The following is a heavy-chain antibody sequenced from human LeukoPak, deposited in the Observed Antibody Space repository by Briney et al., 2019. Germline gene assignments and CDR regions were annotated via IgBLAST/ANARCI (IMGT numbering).Heavy chain of an antibody. Sequence: SETLSLTCTVSGGSISSSSYYWGWIRQPPGKGPEWIGSIYYSGSTYYNPSLKSRVTISVDTSKNQFSLKLSSVTAADTAVYYCARHLRFLEWLSPGEFDPWGQGTLVTVSS. CDR1: GGSISSSSYY. D-gene: IGHD3-3*01. CDR3: ARHLRFLEWLSPGEFDP. J-gene: IGHJ5*02. CDR2: IYYSGST. V-gene: IGHV4-39*01.